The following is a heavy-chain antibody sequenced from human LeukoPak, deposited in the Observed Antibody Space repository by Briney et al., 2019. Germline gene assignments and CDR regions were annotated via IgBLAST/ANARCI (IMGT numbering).Heavy chain of an antibody. CDR3: ATDITGRFDP. CDR1: GGSISTSY. D-gene: IGHD1-20*01. V-gene: IGHV4-59*01. CDR2: ILYSGST. Sequence: SETLSLTCTVSGGSISTSYWNWVRQPPGTGLEWIGYILYSGSTNYNPSLESRVTISVDTSKNQFSLKLTSVTAADTAVYYCATDITGRFDPWGQGTLVTVSS. J-gene: IGHJ5*02.